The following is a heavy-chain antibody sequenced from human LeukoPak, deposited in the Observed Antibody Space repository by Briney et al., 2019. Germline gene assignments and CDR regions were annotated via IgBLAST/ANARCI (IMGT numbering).Heavy chain of an antibody. J-gene: IGHJ4*02. Sequence: GGSLRLSRAASGLTFSNYAMHWVRQAPGKGLEWVAVISLDGSNKYYVDSVKGRFTITRDNSKNTLYLQMNRLRVEDTAVYYCARDNWGSDYWGQGTLVTVSS. V-gene: IGHV3-30-3*01. CDR2: ISLDGSNK. CDR1: GLTFSNYA. CDR3: ARDNWGSDY. D-gene: IGHD7-27*01.